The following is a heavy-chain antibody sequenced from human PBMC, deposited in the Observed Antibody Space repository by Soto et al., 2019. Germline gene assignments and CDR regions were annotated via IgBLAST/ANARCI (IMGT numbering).Heavy chain of an antibody. CDR3: GTVGRLVSTGASNYGMDV. J-gene: IGHJ6*02. CDR2: VDSPDGET. CDR1: GYTFTDYY. Sequence: ASVKVSCKVSGYTFTDYYVHWVKQAPGKVLEWMGLVDSPDGETIYPEKFQGRVTMTADTSTDTAYMELTSLRSEDAAVYYCGTVGRLVSTGASNYGMDVWG. D-gene: IGHD3-9*01. V-gene: IGHV1-69-2*01.